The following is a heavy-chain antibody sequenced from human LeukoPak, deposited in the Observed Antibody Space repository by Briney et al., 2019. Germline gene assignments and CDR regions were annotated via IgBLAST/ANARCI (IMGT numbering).Heavy chain of an antibody. V-gene: IGHV1-8*01. CDR2: MNPNSGNT. CDR3: ARARVVTANPFDY. Sequence: ASVKVSCKASGYTFTSYDINWVRQATGQGLEWMGWMNPNSGNTGYAQKFQGRVTMTRNTSISTAYMELSSLRSEDTAVYYCARARVVTANPFDYWGQGTLVTVSS. CDR1: GYTFTSYD. D-gene: IGHD2-21*02. J-gene: IGHJ4*02.